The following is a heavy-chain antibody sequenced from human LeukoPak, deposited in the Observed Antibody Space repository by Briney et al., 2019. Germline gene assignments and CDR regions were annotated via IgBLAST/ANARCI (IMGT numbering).Heavy chain of an antibody. V-gene: IGHV4-59*01. Sequence: ASETLSLTCAVYGGSFSGYYWSWIRQPPGKGLEWIGYIYYSGSTNYNPSLKSRVTISVDTSKYQFSLKLSSVTAADTAVYYCARNQDAFDIWGQGTMVTVSS. J-gene: IGHJ3*02. CDR3: ARNQDAFDI. CDR1: GGSFSGYY. CDR2: IYYSGST.